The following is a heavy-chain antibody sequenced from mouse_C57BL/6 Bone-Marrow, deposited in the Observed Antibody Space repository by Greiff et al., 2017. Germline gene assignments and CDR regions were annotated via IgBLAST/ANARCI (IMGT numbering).Heavy chain of an antibody. CDR2: IDPSDSYT. J-gene: IGHJ2*01. V-gene: IGHV1-69*01. CDR1: GYTFTSYW. D-gene: IGHD2-4*01. CDR3: ARSGITTKYYFDY. Sequence: VQLQQSGAELVMPGASVKLSCKASGYTFTSYWMHWVKQRPGQGLEWIGEIDPSDSYTNYNQKFKGKSTLTVDKSSSTAYMQLSSLTSEDSAVYYCARSGITTKYYFDYWGQGTTLTVSS.